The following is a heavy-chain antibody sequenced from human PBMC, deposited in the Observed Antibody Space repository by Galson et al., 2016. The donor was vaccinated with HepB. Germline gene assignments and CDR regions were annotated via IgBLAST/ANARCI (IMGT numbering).Heavy chain of an antibody. Sequence: SLRLSCAASGFRFSRYSMNWVRQAPGKGLEWISYISTSSETISYADSVKGRFTISRDNARNSVSLLMNSLRVEDTAVYYCAKAGVYNWNDVDLEYWGQGTLVTVSS. V-gene: IGHV3-48*03. CDR2: ISTSSETI. CDR3: AKAGVYNWNDVDLEY. CDR1: GFRFSRYS. J-gene: IGHJ4*02. D-gene: IGHD1-1*01.